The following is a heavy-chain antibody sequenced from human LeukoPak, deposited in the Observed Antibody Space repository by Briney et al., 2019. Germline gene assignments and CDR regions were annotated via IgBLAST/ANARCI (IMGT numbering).Heavy chain of an antibody. CDR3: ARMPYVWGSYRPRNAFDI. Sequence: SETLSLTCAVYGGSFSGYYWSWIRQPPGKGLEWTGEINHSGSTNYNPSLKSRVTISVDTSKNQFSLKLSSVTAADTAVYYCARMPYVWGSYRPRNAFDIWGQGTMVTVSS. J-gene: IGHJ3*02. D-gene: IGHD3-16*02. V-gene: IGHV4-34*01. CDR1: GGSFSGYY. CDR2: INHSGST.